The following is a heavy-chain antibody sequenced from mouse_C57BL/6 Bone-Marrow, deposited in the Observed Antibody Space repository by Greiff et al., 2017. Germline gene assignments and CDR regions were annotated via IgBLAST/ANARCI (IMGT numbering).Heavy chain of an antibody. CDR2: IDPNSGGT. CDR3: ARRTAQAYYARDY. D-gene: IGHD3-2*02. CDR1: GYTFTSYW. V-gene: IGHV1-72*01. Sequence: QVQLQQPGAELVKPGASVTLSCKASGYTFTSYWLHWVKQRPGRGLEWIGRIDPNSGGTKYNEKFKSKATLTVGKPSSTAYMQLSSLTSEDSAVYYCARRTAQAYYARDYWVQGTSVTVSS. J-gene: IGHJ4*01.